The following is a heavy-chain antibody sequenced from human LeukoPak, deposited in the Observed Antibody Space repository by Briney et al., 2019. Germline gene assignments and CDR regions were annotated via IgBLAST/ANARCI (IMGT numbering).Heavy chain of an antibody. CDR3: ATVNCSSTSCYIGDWFDP. CDR2: FDPEDGET. J-gene: IGHJ5*02. D-gene: IGHD2-2*02. V-gene: IGHV1-24*01. Sequence: ASVKVSCKVSGYTLTELSMHWVRQPPGKGLEWMGGFDPEDGETIYAQKFQGRVTMTEDTSTDTAYMALSSLRSEDTAVYYCATVNCSSTSCYIGDWFDPWGQGTLVTVSS. CDR1: GYTLTELS.